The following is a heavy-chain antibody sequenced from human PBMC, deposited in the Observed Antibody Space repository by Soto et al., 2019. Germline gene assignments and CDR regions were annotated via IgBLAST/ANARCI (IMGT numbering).Heavy chain of an antibody. J-gene: IGHJ4*02. V-gene: IGHV3-48*02. CDR2: ISPGGDRI. D-gene: IGHD6-19*01. CDR3: TKSADSAGWGVDF. CDR1: GFMFDSYA. Sequence: GGTLRLSCVASGFMFDSYAMNWVRQAPGKGLEWVSYISPGGDRIYYAESLKGRITISRDNARNSLSLQMNILSDEDTAVYYCTKSADSAGWGVDFWGQGXLVTVYS.